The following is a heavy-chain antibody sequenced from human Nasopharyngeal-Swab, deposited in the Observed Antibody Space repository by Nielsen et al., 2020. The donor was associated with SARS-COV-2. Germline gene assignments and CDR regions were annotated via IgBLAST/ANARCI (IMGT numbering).Heavy chain of an antibody. CDR3: AKSKIMITFGGARDYFDY. J-gene: IGHJ4*02. Sequence: GESLKISCAASGFTFSSYAMSWVRQAPGKGLEWFSAISGSGGSTYHADPEKGRFTISRDNSKNTLYLQMNSLRAEDTAVYYCAKSKIMITFGGARDYFDYWGQGTLVTVST. D-gene: IGHD3-16*01. V-gene: IGHV3-23*01. CDR2: ISGSGGST. CDR1: GFTFSSYA.